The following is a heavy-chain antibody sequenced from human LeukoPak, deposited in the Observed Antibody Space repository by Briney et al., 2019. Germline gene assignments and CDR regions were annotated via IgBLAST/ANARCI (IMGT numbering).Heavy chain of an antibody. CDR3: ARWGYSSGWYGFDY. D-gene: IGHD6-19*01. J-gene: IGHJ4*02. CDR2: IYYSGST. CDR1: GGSISSYY. Sequence: SETLSLTCTVSGGSISSYYWSWIWQPPGKGLEWIGYIYYSGSTNYNPSLKSRVTISVDTSKNQFSLKLSSVTAADTAVYYCARWGYSSGWYGFDYWGQGTLVTVSS. V-gene: IGHV4-59*01.